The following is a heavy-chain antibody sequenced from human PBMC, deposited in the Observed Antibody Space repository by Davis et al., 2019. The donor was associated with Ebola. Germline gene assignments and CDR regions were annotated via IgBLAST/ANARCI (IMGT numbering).Heavy chain of an antibody. CDR2: ISAYNGNT. Sequence: ASVKVSCKASGYTFTSYGISWVRQAPGQGLEWMGWISAYNGNTNYAQKFQGRVTMTTDTSTSTAYMELRSLRSDDTAVYYCARNPPGETIFGVVTTFDYWGQGTLVTVSS. CDR3: ARNPPGETIFGVVTTFDY. J-gene: IGHJ4*02. D-gene: IGHD3-3*01. CDR1: GYTFTSYG. V-gene: IGHV1-18*04.